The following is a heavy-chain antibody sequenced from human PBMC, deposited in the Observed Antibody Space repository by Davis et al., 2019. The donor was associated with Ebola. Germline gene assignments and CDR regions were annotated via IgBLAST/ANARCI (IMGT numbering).Heavy chain of an antibody. CDR1: GFTFSSYS. V-gene: IGHV3-21*01. Sequence: GESLKISCAASGFTFSSYSMNWVRQAPGKGLEWVSSISSSSSYIYYADSVKGRFTISRDNAKNSLYLQMNSLRAEDTAVYYCARGAVTTRDWYFDLWGRGTLVTVSS. CDR2: ISSSSSYI. J-gene: IGHJ2*01. CDR3: ARGAVTTRDWYFDL. D-gene: IGHD4-17*01.